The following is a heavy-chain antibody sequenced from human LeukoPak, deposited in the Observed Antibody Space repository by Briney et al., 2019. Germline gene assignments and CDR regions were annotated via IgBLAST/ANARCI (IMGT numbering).Heavy chain of an antibody. J-gene: IGHJ6*02. D-gene: IGHD4-17*01. V-gene: IGHV3-7*01. CDR1: GFTFSSNW. CDR3: ARDGPVTPSYYYYYGMDV. CDR2: IKQDGSEK. Sequence: PGGSLRLSCAASGFTFSSNWMSWVRQAPGKGLEWVANIKQDGSEKYYVDSVKGRFTISRDNAKNSLYLQMNSLRAEDTAVYYCARDGPVTPSYYYYYGMDVWGQGTTVTVSS.